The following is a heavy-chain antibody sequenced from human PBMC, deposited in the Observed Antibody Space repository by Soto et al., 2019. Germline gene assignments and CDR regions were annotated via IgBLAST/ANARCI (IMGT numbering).Heavy chain of an antibody. CDR2: ISYGGDNK. CDR3: AKARHSTSWYGLEADF. D-gene: IGHD6-13*01. V-gene: IGHV3-30*09. J-gene: IGHJ4*02. CDR1: GFIFSGYA. Sequence: QVQLVESGGGVVQPGRSLRLSCAASGFIFSGYAMHWVRQAPGKGLEWVAVISYGGDNKYYADSVRGRFAISRANLKNTLDLQMTSMNPEDTAVYHCAKARHSTSWYGLEADFWGQGTLVTVSS.